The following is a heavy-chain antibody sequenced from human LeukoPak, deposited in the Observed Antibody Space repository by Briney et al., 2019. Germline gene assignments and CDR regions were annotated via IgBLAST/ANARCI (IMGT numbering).Heavy chain of an antibody. Sequence: GASVKVSCKTSGGTFGSSAITWVRQAPGQGLEWMGRIIPVLNITSYAQKFQGRVTITADTSTSTVYMELSSLRSEETAVYYCARDQGLTAPPPYGLDVWGQRTTVIVSS. J-gene: IGHJ6*02. D-gene: IGHD4/OR15-4a*01. CDR2: IIPVLNIT. CDR1: GGTFGSSA. V-gene: IGHV1-69*04. CDR3: ARDQGLTAPPPYGLDV.